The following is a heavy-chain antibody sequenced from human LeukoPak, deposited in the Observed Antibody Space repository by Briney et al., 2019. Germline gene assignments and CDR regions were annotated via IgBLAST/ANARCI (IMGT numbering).Heavy chain of an antibody. CDR2: IKEDGNEK. J-gene: IGHJ4*02. CDR3: ASGGYCSSTSCWRWVRYFDY. CDR1: GFTFSSHW. D-gene: IGHD2-2*01. V-gene: IGHV3-7*01. Sequence: GGSLRLSCAASGFTFSSHWMSWVRQAPGKGLEWVANIKEDGNEKHYVDSVKGRFTVSRDNAKDSLYLQMNSLRAEDTAVYYCASGGYCSSTSCWRWVRYFDYWGQGTLVTVSS.